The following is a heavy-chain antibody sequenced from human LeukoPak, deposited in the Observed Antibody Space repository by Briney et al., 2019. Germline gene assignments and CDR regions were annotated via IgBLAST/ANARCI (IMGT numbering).Heavy chain of an antibody. CDR2: ISSNGGST. V-gene: IGHV3-64*01. J-gene: IGHJ4*02. D-gene: IGHD6-19*01. Sequence: GGSLRLSCAASGFTFSSYAMHWVRQAPGKGLEYVSAISSNGGSTYYANSVKGRFTISRDNSKNTLYLQMGSLRAEDMAVYHCARVDLYSTGWYDYWGQGTLVTVSS. CDR1: GFTFSSYA. CDR3: ARVDLYSTGWYDY.